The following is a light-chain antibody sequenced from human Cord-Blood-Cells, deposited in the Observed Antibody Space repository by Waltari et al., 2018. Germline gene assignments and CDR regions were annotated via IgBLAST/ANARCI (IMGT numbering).Light chain of an antibody. CDR2: EGS. CDR3: CSYAGSSTWV. Sequence: QSALTQPASVSGSPGQSITLSCTGTSSHVGSYNLFSWYQQHPGKAPKLMIYEGSKRPSGVSNRFSGSKSGNTASLTISGLQAEDEADYYCCSYAGSSTWVFGGGTKLAVL. J-gene: IGLJ3*02. CDR1: SSHVGSYNL. V-gene: IGLV2-23*01.